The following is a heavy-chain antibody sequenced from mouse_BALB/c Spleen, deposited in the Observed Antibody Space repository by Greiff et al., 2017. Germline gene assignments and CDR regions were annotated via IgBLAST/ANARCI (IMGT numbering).Heavy chain of an antibody. CDR3: ARDYYGSSWFAY. V-gene: IGHV7-3*02. D-gene: IGHD1-1*01. CDR1: GFTFTDYY. Sequence: EVKLVESGGGLVQPGGSLRLSCATSGFTFTDYYMSWVRQPPGKALEWLGFIRNKANGYTTEYSASVKGRFTISRDNSHSILYLQMNTLRAEDSATYYCARDYYGSSWFAYWGQGTLVTVSA. CDR2: IRNKANGYTT. J-gene: IGHJ3*01.